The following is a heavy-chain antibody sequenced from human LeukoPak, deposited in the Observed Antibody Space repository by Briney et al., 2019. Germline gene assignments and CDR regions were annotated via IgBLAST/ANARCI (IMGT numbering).Heavy chain of an antibody. CDR2: ISHSGIT. D-gene: IGHD3-22*01. V-gene: IGHV4-34*01. Sequence: SETLSLTCAVYGGSFSGYYWSWIRQPPGKGLEWIGEISHSGITNHNPSLKSQVTISADTSKNQFSLKLSSVTAADTAVYYCARRGVYYDSSGYHYYFDYWGQGTLATVSS. CDR3: ARRGVYYDSSGYHYYFDY. CDR1: GGSFSGYY. J-gene: IGHJ4*02.